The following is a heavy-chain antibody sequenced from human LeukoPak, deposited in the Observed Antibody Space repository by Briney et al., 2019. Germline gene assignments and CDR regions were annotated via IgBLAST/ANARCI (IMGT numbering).Heavy chain of an antibody. CDR2: IYYSGST. V-gene: IGHV4-61*08. Sequence: SETLSLTCAVSGGSISSGGYYWSWIRQHPGKGLEWIGYIYYSGSTNYNPSLKSRVTISVDTSKNQFSLKLSSVTAADTAVYYCARDGSPYCSSTSCSHYGMDVWGQGTTVTVSS. CDR1: GGSISSGGYY. J-gene: IGHJ6*02. CDR3: ARDGSPYCSSTSCSHYGMDV. D-gene: IGHD2-2*01.